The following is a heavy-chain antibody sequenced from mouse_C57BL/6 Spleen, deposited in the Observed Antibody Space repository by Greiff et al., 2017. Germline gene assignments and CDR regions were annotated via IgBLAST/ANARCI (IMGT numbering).Heavy chain of an antibody. J-gene: IGHJ2*01. CDR3: ARGGVFDYDNDY. Sequence: QVQLQQPGAELVKPGASVKLSCKASGYTFTSYWMHWVKQRPGQGLEWIGMIHPNSGSTNYNAKFKSKATLTVDKSSSTAYMQLSSLTSEDSAVYYCARGGVFDYDNDYWGQGTTLTVSS. CDR1: GYTFTSYW. D-gene: IGHD2-4*01. V-gene: IGHV1-64*01. CDR2: IHPNSGST.